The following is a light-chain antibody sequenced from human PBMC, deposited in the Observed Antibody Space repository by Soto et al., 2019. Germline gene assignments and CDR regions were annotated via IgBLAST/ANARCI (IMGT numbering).Light chain of an antibody. CDR3: QQRTNWPPT. V-gene: IGKV3-11*01. CDR1: QSVSSY. J-gene: IGKJ5*01. CDR2: DAS. Sequence: EIVLTQSPATLSLSPGERATLSCRASQSVSSYLAWYQQKPGQAPRLLIHDASNRATGIPVRFSGSGSGTDFTLTISSLEPEDFAVYYCQQRTNWPPTFGQGTRLEIK.